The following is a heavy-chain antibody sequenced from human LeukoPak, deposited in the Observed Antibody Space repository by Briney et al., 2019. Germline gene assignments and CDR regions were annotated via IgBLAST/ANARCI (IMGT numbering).Heavy chain of an antibody. D-gene: IGHD2-2*01. CDR3: ARVYCSSTSCYPDY. Sequence: SETLSLTCTVSGGSISSYYWSWIRHPPGKGLEWIGYIYYSGSTNYNPSLKSRVTISVDTSKNQFSLKLSSVTAADTAVYYCARVYCSSTSCYPDYWGQGTLVTVSS. J-gene: IGHJ4*02. CDR1: GGSISSYY. V-gene: IGHV4-59*01. CDR2: IYYSGST.